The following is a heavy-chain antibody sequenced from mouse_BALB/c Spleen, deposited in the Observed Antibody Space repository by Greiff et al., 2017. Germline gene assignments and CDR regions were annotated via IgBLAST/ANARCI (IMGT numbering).Heavy chain of an antibody. CDR2: INPYYGST. CDR1: GYSFTDYI. V-gene: IGHV1-39*01. J-gene: IGHJ4*01. CDR3: ARGPITTATNAMDY. D-gene: IGHD1-2*01. Sequence: VHVKQTGPELVKPGASVKISCKASGYSFTDYIMLWVKQSHGKSLEWIGNINPYYGSTSYNLKFKGKATLTVDKSSSTAYMQLNSLTSEDSAVYYCARGPITTATNAMDYWGQGTSVTVSS.